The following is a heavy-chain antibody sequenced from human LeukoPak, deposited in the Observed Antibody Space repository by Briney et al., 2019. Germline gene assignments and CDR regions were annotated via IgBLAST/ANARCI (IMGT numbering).Heavy chain of an antibody. CDR2: ISAYNGNT. V-gene: IGHV1-18*01. CDR3: ARGPHGVGAKNPDY. D-gene: IGHD1-26*01. J-gene: IGHJ4*02. Sequence: ASVKVSCKASGYTFTGYGISWVRQAPGQGLEWMGWISAYNGNTNYAQKFQGRVTMTTDTSTSTAYMELRSLRSDDTAVYYCARGPHGVGAKNPDYWGQGTLVTVSS. CDR1: GYTFTGYG.